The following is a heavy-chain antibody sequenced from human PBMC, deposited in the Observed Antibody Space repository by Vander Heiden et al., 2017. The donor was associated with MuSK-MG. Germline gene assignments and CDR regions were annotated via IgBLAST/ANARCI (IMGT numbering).Heavy chain of an antibody. Sequence: QVQLQQPGPGLVKPSQTLSPTCAVSGDSVSSNSAAWNGIRQSPSRGLEWMGRTYYRSKWYNEYAVSVKSRITINPDTSKNQFSLQLKSVTPEDTAVYYCARGSSGWYSDWGQGTLVTVSS. D-gene: IGHD6-19*01. CDR1: GDSVSSNSAA. CDR3: ARGSSGWYSD. J-gene: IGHJ4*02. CDR2: TYYRSKWYN. V-gene: IGHV6-1*01.